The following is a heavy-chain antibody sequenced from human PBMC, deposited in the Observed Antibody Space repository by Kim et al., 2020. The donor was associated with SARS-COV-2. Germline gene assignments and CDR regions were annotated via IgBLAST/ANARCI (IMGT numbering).Heavy chain of an antibody. CDR1: GFTFGDYD. Sequence: GGSLRLSCRSSGFTFGDYDINWVRQAPGKGLEWVGFIRDKAHGGTTDYAASLKGRFAISRDDYKTIAYLQMNSLKTEDTAVYYCTNERYWGQGTLVTVSS. J-gene: IGHJ4*02. V-gene: IGHV3-49*04. CDR2: IRDKAHGGTT. CDR3: TNERY.